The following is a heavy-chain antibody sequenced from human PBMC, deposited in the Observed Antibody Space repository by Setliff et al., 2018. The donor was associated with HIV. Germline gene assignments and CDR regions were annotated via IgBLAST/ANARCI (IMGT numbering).Heavy chain of an antibody. D-gene: IGHD3-10*01. Sequence: SLRLSCDASAFTSSSHAMSWVRQAPGKGLQWVSSITGSGDHTFYTDAVKGRFTISRENSRKTLYLQMNSLRVEDTAVYYCATLTSPRDYWGQGTLVTVSS. V-gene: IGHV3-23*01. CDR2: ITGSGDHT. CDR1: AFTSSSHA. CDR3: ATLTSPRDY. J-gene: IGHJ4*02.